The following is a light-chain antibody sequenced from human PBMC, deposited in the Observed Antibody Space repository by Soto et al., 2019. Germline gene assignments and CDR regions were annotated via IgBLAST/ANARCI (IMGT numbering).Light chain of an antibody. J-gene: IGKJ4*01. CDR3: QQYDSYALT. V-gene: IGKV1-5*03. CDR2: KAP. CDR1: QSISGW. Sequence: DIQMTQSPSTLSASVGDRVTITCRASQSISGWFAWYQQKPGKAPQLLIYKAPSLESRVPSRFSGSGSGTEFTLTISSLQPDDFATSYCQQYDSYALTLGGGTKVEIK.